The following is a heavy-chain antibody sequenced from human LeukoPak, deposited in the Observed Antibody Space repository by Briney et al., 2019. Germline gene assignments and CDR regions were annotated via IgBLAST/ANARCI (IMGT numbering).Heavy chain of an antibody. Sequence: GGSLRLSCAASGFTFSSNYMSWVRQAPGKGLEWVSVIYSGGSTYYSDSVKGRFTISRDNSKNTLYLQMNSLRAEDTAVYYCARLWFGESPDYWGQGTLVTVSS. CDR3: ARLWFGESPDY. CDR2: IYSGGST. J-gene: IGHJ4*02. CDR1: GFTFSSNY. D-gene: IGHD3-10*01. V-gene: IGHV3-66*01.